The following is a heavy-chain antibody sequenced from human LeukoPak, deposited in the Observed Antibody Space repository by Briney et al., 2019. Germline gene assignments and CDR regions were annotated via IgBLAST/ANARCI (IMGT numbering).Heavy chain of an antibody. J-gene: IGHJ4*02. CDR1: GFTFSTYS. CDR2: IFNSGDKT. CDR3: AKDVVPDSGWDLDY. V-gene: IGHV3-23*01. Sequence: GGSLRFSCAASGFTFSTYSMTWVRQAPGKGLEWVSGIFNSGDKTFYADSVKGRFTTSRDNSKNTLYLQMNSLRAEDTAVYYCAKDVVPDSGWDLDYWGQGTLVTVSS. D-gene: IGHD6-19*01.